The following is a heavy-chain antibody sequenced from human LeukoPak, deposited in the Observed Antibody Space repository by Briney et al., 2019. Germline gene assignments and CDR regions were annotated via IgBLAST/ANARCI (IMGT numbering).Heavy chain of an antibody. Sequence: GGSLRLSCAASGFTFTSQGMAWVRQAPGKGLEWVSAITGSADKTFYADSVEGRFTISRDNSKNTLYLQMNSLSAEDTAVYYCAKMQGYFDLWGRGTLVTVSS. CDR2: ITGSADKT. CDR1: GFTFTSQG. J-gene: IGHJ2*01. CDR3: AKMQGYFDL. V-gene: IGHV3-23*01.